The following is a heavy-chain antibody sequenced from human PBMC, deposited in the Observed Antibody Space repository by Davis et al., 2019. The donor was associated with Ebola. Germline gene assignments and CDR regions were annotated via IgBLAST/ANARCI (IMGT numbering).Heavy chain of an antibody. CDR1: GGTFSDYY. CDR3: ARRYSGRYNYFYGMDV. Sequence: GSLRLSCAGSGGTFSDYYWSWIRQAPGMGLEWIGEINHSGNTNENPSLMSRVTISVDTSKKQFSMKLTSVTAADTAMYYCARRYSGRYNYFYGMDVWGQGTTVTVSS. J-gene: IGHJ6*02. CDR2: INHSGNT. V-gene: IGHV4-34*01. D-gene: IGHD1-26*01.